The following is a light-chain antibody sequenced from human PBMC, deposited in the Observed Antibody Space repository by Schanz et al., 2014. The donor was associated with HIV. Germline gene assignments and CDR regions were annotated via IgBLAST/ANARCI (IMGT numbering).Light chain of an antibody. CDR2: DVT. Sequence: QSALTQPASVSGSPGQPITISCTGTSSDVGGYDFVSWYQQHPGKAPKLMIYDVTNRPSGVSNRFSGSKSGYTASLTISGLQAEDEADYYCSSYTTSSTLVFGGGTKLTVL. CDR1: SSDVGGYDF. J-gene: IGLJ2*01. CDR3: SSYTTSSTLV. V-gene: IGLV2-14*03.